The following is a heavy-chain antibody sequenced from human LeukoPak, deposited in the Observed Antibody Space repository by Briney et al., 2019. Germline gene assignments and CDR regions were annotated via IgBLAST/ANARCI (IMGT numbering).Heavy chain of an antibody. CDR1: GGSISSYY. V-gene: IGHV4-59*01. CDR2: IYYSGNT. CDR3: ASRVAAAGGTLNH. D-gene: IGHD6-13*01. Sequence: SETLSLTCTVSGGSISSYYWSWIRQPPGKGLEWIGYIYYSGNTYYNPSLKSRVTISVDASKNQFSLKLKSVTAADTAVYYCASRVAAAGGTLNHWGQGTLVTVSS. J-gene: IGHJ5*02.